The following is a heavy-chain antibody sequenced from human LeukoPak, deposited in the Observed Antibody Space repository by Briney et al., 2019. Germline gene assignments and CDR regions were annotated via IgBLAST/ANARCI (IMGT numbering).Heavy chain of an antibody. V-gene: IGHV3-23*01. CDR3: AKGYYYGSGHAFDI. CDR2: ISGSGGST. J-gene: IGHJ3*02. Sequence: GGSLRLSCAASGFTVSSNYMSWVRQAPGKGLEWVSAISGSGGSTYYADSVKGRFTISRDNSKNTLYLQMNSLRAEDTAVYYCAKGYYYGSGHAFDIWGQGTMVTVSS. CDR1: GFTVSSNY. D-gene: IGHD3-10*01.